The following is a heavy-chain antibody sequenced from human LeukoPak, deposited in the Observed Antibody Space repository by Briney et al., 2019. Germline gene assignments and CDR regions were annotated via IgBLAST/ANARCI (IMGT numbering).Heavy chain of an antibody. CDR2: IYPGNSDT. CDR3: ASSGYSGYDSFDY. V-gene: IGHV5-51*01. CDR1: GYIFSTYW. D-gene: IGHD5-12*01. Sequence: GESLKISCKGSGYIFSTYWIGWVRQMPGKGLEWMGIIYPGNSDTRYSPSFQGQVTISADKSISTAYLQWSSLKASDTAMYYCASSGYSGYDSFDYWGQGTLVTVSS. J-gene: IGHJ4*02.